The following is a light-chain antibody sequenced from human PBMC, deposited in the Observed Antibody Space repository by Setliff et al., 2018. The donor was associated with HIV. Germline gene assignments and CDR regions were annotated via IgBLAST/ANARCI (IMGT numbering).Light chain of an antibody. CDR1: SSDVGGYNS. CDR2: GVN. Sequence: LTQPASVSGSPGQSITISCTGTSSDVGGYNSVSWYQHYPGKAPKVMIYGVNNRPSGVSNRFSGSKSGSTASLTISGLQAEDEADYFCTSYTRDNTITRVFGTGTKVT. V-gene: IGLV2-14*01. J-gene: IGLJ1*01. CDR3: TSYTRDNTITRV.